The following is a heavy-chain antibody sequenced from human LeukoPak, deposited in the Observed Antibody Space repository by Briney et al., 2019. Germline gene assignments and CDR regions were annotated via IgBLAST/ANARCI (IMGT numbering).Heavy chain of an antibody. D-gene: IGHD3-10*01. Sequence: SETLSLTCTVSGGSISNYYWSWIRQPAGKGLEWIGRIYSDGKTNYDLSLSSRLAMSVDTSKNQFSLKLSSVTAADTAVYYCARDLSSRGVISLDYWGQGTLVTVSS. CDR2: IYSDGKT. CDR1: GGSISNYY. CDR3: ARDLSSRGVISLDY. V-gene: IGHV4-4*07. J-gene: IGHJ4*02.